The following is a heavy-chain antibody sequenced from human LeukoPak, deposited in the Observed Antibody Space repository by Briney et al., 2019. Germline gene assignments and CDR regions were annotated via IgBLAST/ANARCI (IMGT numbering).Heavy chain of an antibody. Sequence: SETLSFTCTVSGGSISSHYWSWIRQPPGKGLEWIGYIYYSGSTNYNPSLKSRVTISVDTSKNQFSLKLSSVTAADTAVYYCASYQTQLERRRVYYFDYWGQGTLVTVSS. J-gene: IGHJ4*02. CDR1: GGSISSHY. CDR3: ASYQTQLERRRVYYFDY. CDR2: IYYSGST. V-gene: IGHV4-59*11. D-gene: IGHD1-1*01.